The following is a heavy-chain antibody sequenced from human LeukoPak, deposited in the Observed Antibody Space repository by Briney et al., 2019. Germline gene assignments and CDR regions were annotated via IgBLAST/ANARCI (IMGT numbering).Heavy chain of an antibody. V-gene: IGHV4-34*01. CDR2: ISHTEGT. CDR1: GVSINDYY. D-gene: IGHD2-21*01. J-gene: IGHJ4*02. Sequence: RSETLSLTCGVFGVSINDYYWSWIRQSPGKGLEWIGEISHTEGTRYNPSLESRVAMSVGTSENQLSLKLIFVTAADTAVYYCARIRCGHSGSVCYNHWGLGTLVTVSS. CDR3: ARIRCGHSGSVCYNH.